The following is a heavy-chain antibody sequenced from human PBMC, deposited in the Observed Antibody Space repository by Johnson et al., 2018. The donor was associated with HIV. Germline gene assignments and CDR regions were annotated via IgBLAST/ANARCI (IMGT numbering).Heavy chain of an antibody. V-gene: IGHV3-20*04. D-gene: IGHD1-7*01. Sequence: VQLVESGGGVVQPGGSLRLSCAASGFTFDDYGMSWVRQAPGKGLEWVSGINWNGGSTGYPDSVKGRFTISRDNSKNTLYLQRGSLRAEDMAVYYCAREGGNRNYPGAFDSWGQGTIVTVSS. CDR2: INWNGGST. CDR3: AREGGNRNYPGAFDS. CDR1: GFTFDDYG. J-gene: IGHJ3*02.